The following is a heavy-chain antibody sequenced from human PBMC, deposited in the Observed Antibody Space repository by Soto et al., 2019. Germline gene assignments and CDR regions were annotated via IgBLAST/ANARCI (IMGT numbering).Heavy chain of an antibody. CDR1: GFTFSSYA. D-gene: IGHD4-17*01. V-gene: IGHV3-23*04. CDR3: AKENTPDYGDYVDY. CDR2: ISGSGTST. Sequence: VESGGGLVQPGGSLRLSCAASGFTFSSYAMSWVRQAPGKGLKWISSISGSGTSTYYADSVKGRFTISRDNSKNTMYLQMNSLRAEDTALYFCAKENTPDYGDYVDYWGQGTLVTVSS. J-gene: IGHJ4*02.